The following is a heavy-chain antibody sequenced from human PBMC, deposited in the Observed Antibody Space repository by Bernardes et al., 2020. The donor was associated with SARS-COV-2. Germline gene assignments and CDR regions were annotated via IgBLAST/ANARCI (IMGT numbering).Heavy chain of an antibody. CDR1: GFTFSKAW. D-gene: IGHD3-16*01. CDR2: IKSQTDGGTT. CDR3: TTVTPSFDS. V-gene: IGHV3-15*01. J-gene: IGHJ4*02. Sequence: GGSLRLSCAASGFTFSKAWMSWVRQAPGTGLEWVGRIKSQTDGGTTDYAAPVKGRFTISRDDSKNTLYLQMNSLKTEDTAMYYCTTVTPSFDSWGQGTLVAVSS.